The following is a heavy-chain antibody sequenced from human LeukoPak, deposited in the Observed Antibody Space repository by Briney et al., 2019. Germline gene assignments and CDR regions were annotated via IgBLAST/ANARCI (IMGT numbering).Heavy chain of an antibody. Sequence: GGSLRLSCAASGFTFSSYGMHCVRQAPGKGLEWVAVIWYDGSNKYYADSVKGRITISRDNSKNTLYLQMNSLRAEDTAVYYCARKSGYAYFDYWGQGTLVTVSS. CDR3: ARKSGYAYFDY. CDR2: IWYDGSNK. V-gene: IGHV3-33*01. CDR1: GFTFSSYG. D-gene: IGHD5-12*01. J-gene: IGHJ4*02.